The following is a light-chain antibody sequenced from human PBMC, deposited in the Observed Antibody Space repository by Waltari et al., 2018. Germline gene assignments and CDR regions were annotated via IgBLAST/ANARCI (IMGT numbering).Light chain of an antibody. Sequence: EIVLTQSPAPLTLSPGERATLSCRASQSISSYFAWYQQKPGQAPRLLIYDASTRATGIPARFSGSGSGTEFTLTISSLEPEDFAVYYCQQRSNWPPAVTFGGGTKVEIK. CDR1: QSISSY. J-gene: IGKJ4*01. CDR2: DAS. CDR3: QQRSNWPPAVT. V-gene: IGKV3-11*01.